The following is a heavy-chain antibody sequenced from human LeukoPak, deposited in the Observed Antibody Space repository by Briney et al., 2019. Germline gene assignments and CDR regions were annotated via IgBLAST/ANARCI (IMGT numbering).Heavy chain of an antibody. CDR3: AREAALRYNWFDP. CDR1: GGSISSYY. CDR2: IYYSGST. V-gene: IGHV4-59*01. J-gene: IGHJ5*02. D-gene: IGHD6-6*01. Sequence: SGTLSLTCTVSGGSISSYYWSWIRQPPGKGLEWIGYIYYSGSTNYNPSLKSRVTISVDTSKNQFSLKLSSVTAADTAVYYCAREAALRYNWFDPWGQGTLVTVSS.